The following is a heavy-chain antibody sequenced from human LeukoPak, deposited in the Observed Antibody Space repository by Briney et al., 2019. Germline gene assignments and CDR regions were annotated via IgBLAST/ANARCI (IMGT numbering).Heavy chain of an antibody. Sequence: ASVKVSCKASGYTFTGYYMHWVRQAPGKGLQYVSAISSEGGSTYYADSVKGRFTISRDNSKNTLYLQMGSLRAEDTAVYYCARDLDSSSGGDYFDYWGQGALVTVSS. CDR1: GYTFTGYY. V-gene: IGHV3-64*02. J-gene: IGHJ4*02. D-gene: IGHD6-25*01. CDR2: ISSEGGST. CDR3: ARDLDSSSGGDYFDY.